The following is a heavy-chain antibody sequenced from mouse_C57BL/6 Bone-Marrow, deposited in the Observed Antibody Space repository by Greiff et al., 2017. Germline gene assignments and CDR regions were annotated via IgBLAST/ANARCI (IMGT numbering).Heavy chain of an antibody. V-gene: IGHV5-4*01. CDR1: GFTFSSYA. J-gene: IGHJ4*01. CDR3: DRDYYCSSYNAMDY. Sequence: EVKLMESGGGLVKPGGSLKLSCAASGFTFSSYAMSWVRQTPEKRLEWVATISDGGSYTYYTDNVKGRFTISRDNAKNNLYLQMSHLKSEDTAMYYGDRDYYCSSYNAMDYWGQGTAVTVSA. D-gene: IGHD1-1*01. CDR2: ISDGGSYT.